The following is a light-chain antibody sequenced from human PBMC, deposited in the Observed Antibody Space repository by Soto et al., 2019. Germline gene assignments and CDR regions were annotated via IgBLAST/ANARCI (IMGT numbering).Light chain of an antibody. CDR3: QQYYTTPFT. V-gene: IGKV4-1*01. CDR1: QSVFYSSNNKNY. J-gene: IGKJ3*01. CDR2: WAS. Sequence: DIVMTQSPDSLAVSLGEGATINCNSTQSVFYSSNNKNYLAWYQQKPGQPPKLLIYWASTRESGVPDRFSGSGSGLDFTLTISSLQAEDVAVYYGQQYYTTPFTCGRGTKVDIK.